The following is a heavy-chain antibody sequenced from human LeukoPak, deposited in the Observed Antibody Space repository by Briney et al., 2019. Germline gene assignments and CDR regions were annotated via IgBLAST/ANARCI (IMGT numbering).Heavy chain of an antibody. D-gene: IGHD6-13*01. Sequence: GSSVKVSCKASGYTFTDYYLYWVRQTPGQGLEWMGWINPHSGGTDYAPKFQGRVTLTRDTSSSTAYMELSRLISDDTAIYYCARDLGFSSSWYYWGQGTLITVSS. CDR2: INPHSGGT. CDR1: GYTFTDYY. CDR3: ARDLGFSSSWYY. V-gene: IGHV1-2*02. J-gene: IGHJ4*02.